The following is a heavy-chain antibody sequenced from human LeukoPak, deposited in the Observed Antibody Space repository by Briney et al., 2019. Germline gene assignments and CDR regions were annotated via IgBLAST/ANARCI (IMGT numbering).Heavy chain of an antibody. J-gene: IGHJ4*02. Sequence: GGSLRLSCLASGFTFSTYAMHWVRQAPGKGLEYVSAISSNGNNTYYADSVKGRFTISRDNSKNTLYLQMTSLRTEDTAVYYCVKDGRGWLVDYWGQGTLVTVSS. D-gene: IGHD6-19*01. CDR3: VKDGRGWLVDY. CDR1: GFTFSTYA. V-gene: IGHV3-64D*06. CDR2: ISSNGNNT.